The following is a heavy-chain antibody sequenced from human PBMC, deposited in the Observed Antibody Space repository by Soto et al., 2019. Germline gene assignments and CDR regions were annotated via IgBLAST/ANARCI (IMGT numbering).Heavy chain of an antibody. CDR2: FYHSGST. V-gene: IGHV4-38-2*01. CDR3: ARGEYYGSGNYFDY. CDR1: GHSISSGYY. Sequence: SETLSLTCAVSGHSISSGYYWGWIRQPPGKGLEWIGSFYHSGSTYYNPSLKSRVTISVDTSKNQFSLKLSSVTAADTAVYYCARGEYYGSGNYFDYWGQGTLVTVSS. J-gene: IGHJ4*02. D-gene: IGHD3-10*01.